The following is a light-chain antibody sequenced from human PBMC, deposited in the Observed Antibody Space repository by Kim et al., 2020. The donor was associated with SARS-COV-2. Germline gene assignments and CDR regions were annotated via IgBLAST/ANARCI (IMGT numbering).Light chain of an antibody. CDR2: EVS. J-gene: IGLJ1*01. Sequence: QSALTQPPSVSGSPGQSVTISCTGTSSDVGGYNYVSWYQQHPGQAPKLMIYEVSKRPSGVTDRFSGSKSGNTASLTVSGLQAEDEADYYCSSYAGSKNVFGTGTKVTVL. CDR3: SSYAGSKNV. V-gene: IGLV2-8*01. CDR1: SSDVGGYNY.